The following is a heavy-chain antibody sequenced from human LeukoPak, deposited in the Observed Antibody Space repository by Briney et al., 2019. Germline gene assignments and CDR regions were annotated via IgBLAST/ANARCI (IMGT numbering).Heavy chain of an antibody. D-gene: IGHD5-18*01. J-gene: IGHJ4*02. CDR3: ARAPYSYGTTRGFDY. Sequence: SETLSLTCTVSGGSISSYYWSWIRQPPGKGLEWIGYIYYSGSTNYNPSLKSRVTISVDTSKSQFSLKLSSVTAADTAVYYCARAPYSYGTTRGFDYWGQGTLVTVSS. CDR1: GGSISSYY. V-gene: IGHV4-59*01. CDR2: IYYSGST.